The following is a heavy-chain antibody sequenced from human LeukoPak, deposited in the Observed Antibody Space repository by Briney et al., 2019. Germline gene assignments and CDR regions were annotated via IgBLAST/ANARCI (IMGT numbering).Heavy chain of an antibody. J-gene: IGHJ5*02. CDR3: ARDLGSTSFRGPHWFDP. CDR2: IIPIFGTA. Sequence: SVKVSCKASGRTFSSYAISWVRQAPGQGLEWMGGIIPIFGTANYAQKFQGRVTITADESTSTAYMELSSLRSEDTAVYYCARDLGSTSFRGPHWFDPWGQGTLVTVSS. CDR1: GRTFSSYA. V-gene: IGHV1-69*13. D-gene: IGHD2-2*01.